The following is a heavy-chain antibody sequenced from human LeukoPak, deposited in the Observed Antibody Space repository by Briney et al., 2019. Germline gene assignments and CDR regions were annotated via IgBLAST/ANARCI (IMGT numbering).Heavy chain of an antibody. CDR2: MNPSGGIT. V-gene: IGHV1-46*01. Sequence: GASVKVSCKASGYTFTSYHMHWVRQAPGQGLEWMGLMNPSGGITTYAQRFQGRVTMTRDMSTSTVYMELSSLRSEDTAVYYCARDDYYDSSGYSFDYWGQGTLVTVSS. J-gene: IGHJ4*02. D-gene: IGHD3-22*01. CDR1: GYTFTSYH. CDR3: ARDDYYDSSGYSFDY.